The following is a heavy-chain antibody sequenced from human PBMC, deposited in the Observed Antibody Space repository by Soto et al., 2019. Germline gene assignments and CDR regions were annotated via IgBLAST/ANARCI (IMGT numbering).Heavy chain of an antibody. D-gene: IGHD3-22*01. CDR3: AKDSHASNCDY. Sequence: GGSLRLSCAASGFTFSSYGMHWVRQAPGKGLEWVAVISYDGSNKYYADSVEGRFTISRDNSKNTLYLQMNSLRAEDTAVYYCAKDSHASNCDYWGQGTLVTVSS. CDR2: ISYDGSNK. J-gene: IGHJ4*02. V-gene: IGHV3-30*18. CDR1: GFTFSSYG.